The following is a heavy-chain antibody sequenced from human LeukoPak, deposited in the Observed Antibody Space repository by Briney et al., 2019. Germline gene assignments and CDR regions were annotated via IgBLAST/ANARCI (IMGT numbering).Heavy chain of an antibody. Sequence: PGGSLRLSCAASGFTFSSYGMHWVRQAPGKGLEWVAVIWYDGSNKYYADSVKGRFTISRDNSKNTLYLQMNSLRAEDTAVYYCAHSDGGYYYYYGMDVWGQGTTVTVS. CDR3: AHSDGGYYYYYGMDV. J-gene: IGHJ6*02. CDR2: IWYDGSNK. V-gene: IGHV3-33*01. CDR1: GFTFSSYG.